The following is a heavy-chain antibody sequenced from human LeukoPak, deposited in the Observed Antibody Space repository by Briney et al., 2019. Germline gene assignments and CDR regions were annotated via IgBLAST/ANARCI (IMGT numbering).Heavy chain of an antibody. CDR3: ARGDYYDSFVDY. J-gene: IGHJ4*02. V-gene: IGHV1-8*02. CDR1: GGTFNSYA. CDR2: MNPNSGNT. D-gene: IGHD3-22*01. Sequence: ASVKVSCKASGGTFNSYAISWVRQATGQGLEWMGWMNPNSGNTGYAQKFQGRVTMTRNTSISTAYMELSRLRSDDTAVYYCARGDYYDSFVDYWGQGTLVTVSS.